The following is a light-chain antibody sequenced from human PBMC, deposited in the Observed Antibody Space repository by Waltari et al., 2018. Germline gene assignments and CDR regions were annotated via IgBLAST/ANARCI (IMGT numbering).Light chain of an antibody. CDR1: YSNIGAAYD. V-gene: IGLV1-40*01. CDR3: QSYDNTGGVI. CDR2: GNS. Sequence: QSVLTQPPSVSGAPGQRVTISCTGTYSNIGAAYDVHWYQQFPGTAPQLLIYGNSNRPSGVPDRFSGSKSGTSASLAITGLQTEDEADYYCQSYDNTGGVIFGGGTRLTVL. J-gene: IGLJ2*01.